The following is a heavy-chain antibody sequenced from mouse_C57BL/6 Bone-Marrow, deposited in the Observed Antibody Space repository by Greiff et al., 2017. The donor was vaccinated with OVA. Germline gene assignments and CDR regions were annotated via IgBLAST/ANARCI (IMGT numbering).Heavy chain of an antibody. V-gene: IGHV1-77*01. CDR2: IGPGSGST. CDR1: GYTFTDYY. Sequence: VHLVESGAELVKPGASVKISCKASGYTFTDYYINWVKQRPGQGLEWIGKIGPGSGSTYYNEKFKGKATLTADKSSSTAYMQLSSLTSEDSAVYFCAELYYYGSSYGFAYWGQGTLVTVSA. J-gene: IGHJ3*01. D-gene: IGHD1-1*01. CDR3: AELYYYGSSYGFAY.